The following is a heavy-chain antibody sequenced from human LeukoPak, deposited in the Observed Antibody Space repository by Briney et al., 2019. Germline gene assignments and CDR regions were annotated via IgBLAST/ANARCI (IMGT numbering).Heavy chain of an antibody. D-gene: IGHD5-24*01. CDR3: ARGYINYVDY. CDR1: GFTFSSYW. J-gene: IGHJ4*02. CDR2: INFDGSST. Sequence: GGSLRLSCAASGFTFSSYWMHWVRQVPGEGLVWVSRINFDGSSTTYADSVKGRFTISRDNAKNTLYLQVSSLRAEDTAVYFCARGYINYVDYWGQGTLVTVSS. V-gene: IGHV3-74*01.